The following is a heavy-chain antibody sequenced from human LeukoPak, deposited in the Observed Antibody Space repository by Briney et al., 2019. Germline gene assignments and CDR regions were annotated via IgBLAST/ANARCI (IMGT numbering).Heavy chain of an antibody. CDR3: ARGGSGRYGDYFAY. V-gene: IGHV3-20*04. J-gene: IGHJ4*02. CDR2: INWNGGST. D-gene: IGHD3-10*01. CDR1: GFTFDDYG. Sequence: GGSLRLSCAASGFTFDDYGMSWVRQAPGKGLEWVSGINWNGGSTGYADSVKGRFTISRDNAKNSLFLQMNSLRVEDTALYYCARGGSGRYGDYFAYWGQGILVTVSS.